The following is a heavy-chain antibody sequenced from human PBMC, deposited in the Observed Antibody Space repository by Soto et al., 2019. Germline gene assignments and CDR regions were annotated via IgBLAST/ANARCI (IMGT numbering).Heavy chain of an antibody. CDR1: GYIFSSYG. J-gene: IGHJ4*02. Sequence: QVQLLQSGAEVKKPGASVKVSCKTSGYIFSSYGVNWVRQAPGQGLEWMGWITVYNGNTQYVQKFQDRVTMTTDTSTSTAYMELRSLRSDDTAVYYCARDNTGVVGVDYWGQGTLVTVSS. CDR2: ITVYNGNT. V-gene: IGHV1-18*01. CDR3: ARDNTGVVGVDY. D-gene: IGHD3-3*01.